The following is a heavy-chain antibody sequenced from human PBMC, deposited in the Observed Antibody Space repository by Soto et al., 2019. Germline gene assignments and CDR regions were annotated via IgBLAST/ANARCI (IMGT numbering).Heavy chain of an antibody. V-gene: IGHV4-39*01. CDR2: IYYSGST. CDR3: ARHSSSSTGAPFDY. CDR1: GGSISSSSYY. D-gene: IGHD6-13*01. Sequence: SETLSLTCTVSGGSISSSSYYWGWIRQPPGKGLEWIGSIYYSGSTYYNPSLKSRVTISVDTSKNQFSLKLSSVTAADTAVYYCARHSSSSTGAPFDYWGQGTLVTVYS. J-gene: IGHJ4*02.